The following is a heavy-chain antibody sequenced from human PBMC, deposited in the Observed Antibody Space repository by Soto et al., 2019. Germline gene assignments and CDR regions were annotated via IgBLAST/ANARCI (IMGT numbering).Heavy chain of an antibody. V-gene: IGHV4-4*08. CDR3: ARLCPDIVAAITWGYYFDY. CDR1: GASITQYY. D-gene: IGHD5-12*01. J-gene: IGHJ4*02. Sequence: SETLSLTCTVSGASITQYYWNWIRQSPGKGLEWIVSVSSTGSTVYNPSLTSRVTVSLDTSKNQFSLKLSSVTAADTAVYYCARLCPDIVAAITWGYYFDYWGQGTLVTVSS. CDR2: VSSTGST.